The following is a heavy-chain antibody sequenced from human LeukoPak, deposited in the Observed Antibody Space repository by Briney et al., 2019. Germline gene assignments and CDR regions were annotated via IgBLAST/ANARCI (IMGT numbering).Heavy chain of an antibody. CDR3: AKRSGGDIVATVGY. Sequence: GGSLRLSCAASGFTFSSYAMSWVRQAPGKGLEWVSAISGSGGSTYYADSVKGRFTISRDNSKNTLYLQMNSLRAEDTAVYYYAKRSGGDIVATVGYWGQGTLVTVSS. V-gene: IGHV3-23*01. J-gene: IGHJ4*02. CDR2: ISGSGGST. CDR1: GFTFSSYA. D-gene: IGHD5-12*01.